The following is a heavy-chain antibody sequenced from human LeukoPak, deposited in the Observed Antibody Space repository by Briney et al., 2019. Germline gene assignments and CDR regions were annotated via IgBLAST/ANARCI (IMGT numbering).Heavy chain of an antibody. V-gene: IGHV4-4*07. CDR2: IYAGGTA. D-gene: IGHD2-2*01. Sequence: PSETLSLTCTVSGVSISNYYWSWIRQPAGKGLEWIGRIYAGGTASYNPSLKSRVTMSADMSKNQLSLKLTSVTAADTAVYFCARAPRAYCSTTGSCFQDYWGQGTLVTVSP. J-gene: IGHJ4*02. CDR1: GVSISNYY. CDR3: ARAPRAYCSTTGSCFQDY.